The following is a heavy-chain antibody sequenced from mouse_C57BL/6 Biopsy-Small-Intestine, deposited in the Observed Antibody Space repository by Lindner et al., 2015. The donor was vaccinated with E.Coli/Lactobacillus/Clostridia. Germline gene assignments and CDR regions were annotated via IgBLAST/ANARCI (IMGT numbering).Heavy chain of an antibody. CDR2: INVGNGNT. CDR3: ARENWLLQGGTFDY. CDR1: GYTFTNSA. Sequence: SVKVSCKASGYTFTNSAIHWVRQAPGQRLEWMGWINVGNGNTKYSQKIQGRVAITRDTSASTAYMDLSSLRSEDTAIYFCARENWLLQGGTFDYWGQGTLVTVSS. V-gene: IGHV1-84*02. J-gene: IGHJ4*01. D-gene: IGHD1-1*01.